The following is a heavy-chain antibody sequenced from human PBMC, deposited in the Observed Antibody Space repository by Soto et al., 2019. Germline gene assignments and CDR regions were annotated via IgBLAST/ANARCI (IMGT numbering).Heavy chain of an antibody. D-gene: IGHD2-21*02. CDR1: GFTVSSNY. V-gene: IGHV3-53*01. J-gene: IGHJ4*02. CDR2: IYSGGST. Sequence: EVQLVESGGGLIQPGGSLRLSCAASGFTVSSNYMSWVRQAPGKGLEWVSVIYSGGSTYYADSVKGRFTISRDNSKNTLYLQMNSLRAEDTAVYYCAREVRRKDAGPEYCGGDCYSGYWGQGTLVTVSS. CDR3: AREVRRKDAGPEYCGGDCYSGY.